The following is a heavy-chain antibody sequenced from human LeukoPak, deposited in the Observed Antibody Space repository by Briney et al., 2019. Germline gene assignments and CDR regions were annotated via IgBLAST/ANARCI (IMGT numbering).Heavy chain of an antibody. CDR2: IYYSGST. CDR1: GGSISSYY. Sequence: SETLSLTCTVSGGSISSYYWSWIRQPPGKGLEWIGYIYYSGSTNYNPSLKSRVTISVDTSKNQFSLKLSSVTAADTAVYYCARGWSGWYPTPRYFDYWGQGTLVTVSS. CDR3: ARGWSGWYPTPRYFDY. J-gene: IGHJ4*02. V-gene: IGHV4-59*12. D-gene: IGHD6-19*01.